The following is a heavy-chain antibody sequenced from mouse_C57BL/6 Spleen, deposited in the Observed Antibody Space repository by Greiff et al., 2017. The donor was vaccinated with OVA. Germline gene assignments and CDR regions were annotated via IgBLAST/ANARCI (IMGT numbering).Heavy chain of an antibody. D-gene: IGHD3-2*02. Sequence: VQLQESGAELVRPGASVTLSCKASGYTFTDYEMHWVKQTPVHGLEWIGAIDPETGGTAYNQKFKGKAILTADKSSSTAYMELRSLTSEDSAVYYCARRQLRLQEFDYWGQGTLVTVSA. J-gene: IGHJ3*01. CDR2: IDPETGGT. CDR3: ARRQLRLQEFDY. V-gene: IGHV1-15*01. CDR1: GYTFTDYE.